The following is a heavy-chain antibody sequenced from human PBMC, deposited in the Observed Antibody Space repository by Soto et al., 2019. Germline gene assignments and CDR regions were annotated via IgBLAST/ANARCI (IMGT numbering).Heavy chain of an antibody. CDR2: INHSGST. Sequence: SETLSLTCAVYGGSFSGYYWSWIRQPPGKGLEWIGEINHSGSTNYNPSLKSRVTLSVDTSKNQFSLKLSSVTAADTAVYYCARRPTTYYDSSGYYLNWGQGTLVTVSS. V-gene: IGHV4-34*01. J-gene: IGHJ4*02. D-gene: IGHD3-22*01. CDR3: ARRPTTYYDSSGYYLN. CDR1: GGSFSGYY.